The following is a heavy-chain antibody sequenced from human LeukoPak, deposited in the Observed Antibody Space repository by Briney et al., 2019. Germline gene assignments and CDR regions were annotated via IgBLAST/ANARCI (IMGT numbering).Heavy chain of an antibody. CDR3: ARVGAVAGTSDY. J-gene: IGHJ4*02. Sequence: PGGSLRLSCAASGFTFSSYGMHWVRQAPGKGLEWVAFIRYDGSNKYYADSVKGRFTISRDNAKSTLYLQMNSLRAEDTAVYYCARVGAVAGTSDYWGQGTLVTVSS. CDR2: IRYDGSNK. CDR1: GFTFSSYG. V-gene: IGHV3-30*02. D-gene: IGHD6-19*01.